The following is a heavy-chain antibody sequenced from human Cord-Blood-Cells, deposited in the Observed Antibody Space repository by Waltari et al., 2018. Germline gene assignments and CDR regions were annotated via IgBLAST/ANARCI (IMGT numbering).Heavy chain of an antibody. CDR3: ASYYGSGSYWDY. CDR1: GGSFSGYY. CDR2: INHNGST. Sequence: QVQLQQWGAGLLKPSETLSLTCAVYGGSFSGYYWSWIRQPPGKGLEWIGEINHNGSTNYNPALKSRVTISVDTSKNQFSLKLGSVTAADTAVYYCASYYGSGSYWDYWGQGTLVTVSS. D-gene: IGHD3-10*01. V-gene: IGHV4-34*01. J-gene: IGHJ4*02.